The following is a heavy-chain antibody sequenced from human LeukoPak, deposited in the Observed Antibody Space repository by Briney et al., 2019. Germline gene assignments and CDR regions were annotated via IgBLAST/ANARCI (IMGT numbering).Heavy chain of an antibody. V-gene: IGHV3-7*01. J-gene: IGHJ4*02. CDR3: ARPRWLQFGPHDC. CDR2: IKQDGSEK. CDR1: GFTLSTFW. D-gene: IGHD5-24*01. Sequence: PGGSLSLSCAASGFTLSTFWMTWVRQAPGKGLEWVANIKQDGSEKYYVDSVKGRFTVSRDNAKNSLYLQMNSLRAEDTAEYYCARPRWLQFGPHDCWGQGTLVTVSS.